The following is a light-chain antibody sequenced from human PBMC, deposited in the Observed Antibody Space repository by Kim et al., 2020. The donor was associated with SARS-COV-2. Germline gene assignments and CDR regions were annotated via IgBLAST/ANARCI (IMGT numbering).Light chain of an antibody. CDR3: HQYGDSPT. V-gene: IGKV3-20*01. Sequence: EIVLTQSPGSLSLSPGESATLSCRASQTIGGAYLAWNQQKPDQAPRLLIYDTSTRATDVPDRFSGSGSGTDFTLTISRLEPEDFAVFYCHQYGDSPTFGQGTKVDIK. J-gene: IGKJ1*01. CDR2: DTS. CDR1: QTIGGAY.